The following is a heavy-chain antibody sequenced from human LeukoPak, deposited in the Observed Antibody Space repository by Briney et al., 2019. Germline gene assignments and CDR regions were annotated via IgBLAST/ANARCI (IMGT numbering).Heavy chain of an antibody. CDR3: ARDVGGNYQYFDS. Sequence: GSLRLSCAASGFTFSSYSMNWIRQPPGKGLEWIGYIYYSGSTNYNPSLKSRVTMSVDTSKNQFSLKLSSVTAADTAVYYCARDVGGNYQYFDSWGQGTLVTVSS. D-gene: IGHD4-11*01. CDR2: IYYSGST. CDR1: GFTFSSYS. V-gene: IGHV4-59*01. J-gene: IGHJ4*02.